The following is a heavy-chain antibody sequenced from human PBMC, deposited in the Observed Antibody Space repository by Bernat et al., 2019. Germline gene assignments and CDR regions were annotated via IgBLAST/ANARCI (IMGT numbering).Heavy chain of an antibody. V-gene: IGHV3-53*01. CDR3: ARDKRLDP. J-gene: IGHJ5*02. CDR1: GFTVTSTY. Sequence: EVQLVESGGGLIQPGGSLRLSCAASGFTVTSTYMIWVRQAPGKGLEWVSVIYNDGGTNYADSVKGRFTISRDTSKNTLYPQMNSLRAEDTAVYYCARDKRLDPWGQGTLVTVSS. CDR2: IYNDGGT.